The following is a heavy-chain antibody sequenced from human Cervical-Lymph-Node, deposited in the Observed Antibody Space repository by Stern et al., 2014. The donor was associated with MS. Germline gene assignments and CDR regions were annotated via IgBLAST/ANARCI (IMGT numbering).Heavy chain of an antibody. CDR2: ISAYNGDT. D-gene: IGHD3-16*01. V-gene: IGHV1-18*01. J-gene: IGHJ4*02. CDR1: GYTFTNYG. CDR3: ARTYVRAFDY. Sequence: QVQLXXXGSEVKKPGASVKVSCKASGYTFTNYGITWVRQAPGRGLEXMGWISAYNGDTNYAQNLQGRVTMTTDTSMTTAYMELRSLRSDDTAVYYCARTYVRAFDYWGQGSLVTGSS.